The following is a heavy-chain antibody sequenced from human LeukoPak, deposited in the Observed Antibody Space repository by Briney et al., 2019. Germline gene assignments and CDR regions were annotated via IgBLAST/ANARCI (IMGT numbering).Heavy chain of an antibody. V-gene: IGHV3-30*04. CDR2: MSFDGSNN. CDR1: GFTFRSSA. CDR3: ARASFVNWYFDH. Sequence: GGSLRLSCAASGFTFRSSAMHWVRQAPGKGLEWVAVMSFDGSNNRYADSVKGRFTVSRDSSKNILYLEMSSLRTDDTAVYYCARASFVNWYFDHWGRGTLVTVSS. J-gene: IGHJ2*01. D-gene: IGHD2/OR15-2a*01.